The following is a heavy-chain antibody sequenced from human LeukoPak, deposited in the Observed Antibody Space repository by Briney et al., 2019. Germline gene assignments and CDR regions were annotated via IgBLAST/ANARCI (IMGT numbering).Heavy chain of an antibody. J-gene: IGHJ3*02. D-gene: IGHD2-2*01. Sequence: SETLSLTCTVSGGSVSSGSYYWSWIRRPPGRGLEWIAYLSHSGSSDSNPSLTSRVTTLVDTSKNQFSLKLPSVTAADTAVYYCARARYANAWYAFDIWGHGTMVTVSS. V-gene: IGHV4-61*01. CDR1: GGSVSSGSYY. CDR2: LSHSGSS. CDR3: ARARYANAWYAFDI.